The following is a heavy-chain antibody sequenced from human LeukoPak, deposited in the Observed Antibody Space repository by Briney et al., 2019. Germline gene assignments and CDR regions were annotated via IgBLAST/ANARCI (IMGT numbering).Heavy chain of an antibody. Sequence: SETLSLTCTVSGGSISSSSSYWGWIRQSPGKGLEWIGSIDYSGSTYYNPSLKSRVTISVDTSKKQLSLKLNSVIAADTAVYYCARQRGATVATVLNWFDPWGQGTLVTVSS. J-gene: IGHJ5*02. CDR2: IDYSGST. CDR1: GGSISSSSSY. D-gene: IGHD4-17*01. CDR3: ARQRGATVATVLNWFDP. V-gene: IGHV4-39*01.